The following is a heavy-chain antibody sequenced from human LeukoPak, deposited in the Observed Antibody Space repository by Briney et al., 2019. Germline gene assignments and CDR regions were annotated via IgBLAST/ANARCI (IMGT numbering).Heavy chain of an antibody. J-gene: IGHJ3*02. CDR3: ARCDFWSGHYYRDAFDI. V-gene: IGHV4-30-2*02. CDR2: IYDRGPA. CDR1: GYAITSGGFS. Sequence: PSQTLSLTCTVSGYAITSGGFSWNWIRQPPGKGLEWIGCIYDRGPAYYNPSLKSRVTISVDTSKNQFSLKLSSVTAADTAVYYCARCDFWSGHYYRDAFDIWGQGTMVTVSS. D-gene: IGHD3-3*01.